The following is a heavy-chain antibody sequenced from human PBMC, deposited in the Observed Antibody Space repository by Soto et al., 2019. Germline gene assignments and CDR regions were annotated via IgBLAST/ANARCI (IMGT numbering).Heavy chain of an antibody. Sequence: EVQLVESGGGLVQPGGSLRLSCAASGFTFSSYSMNWVRRAPGKGLEWVSYISSSSSTIYYADSVKGRFTISRDNAKNSLYLQMNSLRDEDTAVYYCARALRQWLADAFDIWGQGTMVTVSS. J-gene: IGHJ3*02. V-gene: IGHV3-48*02. CDR3: ARALRQWLADAFDI. D-gene: IGHD6-19*01. CDR1: GFTFSSYS. CDR2: ISSSSSTI.